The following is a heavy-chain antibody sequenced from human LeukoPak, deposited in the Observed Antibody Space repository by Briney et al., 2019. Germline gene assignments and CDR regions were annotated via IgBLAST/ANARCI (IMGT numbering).Heavy chain of an antibody. D-gene: IGHD2-8*01. Sequence: WGSLSLSCAVAGFTFSSYWMHWVRQAPGKGLVWVSRINTAGPSNFNADSVKGRFTIKRDNAKNTLYLDMNSVRAEDTAVYACARGNEWAFDYWAEGTLV. CDR3: ARGNEWAFDY. V-gene: IGHV3-74*01. CDR2: INTAGPSN. J-gene: IGHJ4*02. CDR1: GFTFSSYW.